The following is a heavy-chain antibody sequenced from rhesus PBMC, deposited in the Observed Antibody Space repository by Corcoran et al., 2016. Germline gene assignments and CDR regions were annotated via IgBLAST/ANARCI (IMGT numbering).Heavy chain of an antibody. V-gene: IGHV4-173*01. CDR3: AREPGIYSGSYSDFDY. Sequence: QLQLQESGPGLVKPSETLSLTCAVSGGSISSNYWSWIRQPPGKGLEWIRRISGSGGSTDYNPSLKSRVTISTDTSKNQFSLKLSSGTAATTAVYYCAREPGIYSGSYSDFDYWDQGVLVAVSS. CDR1: GGSISSNY. J-gene: IGHJ4*01. D-gene: IGHD3-16*01. CDR2: ISGSGGST.